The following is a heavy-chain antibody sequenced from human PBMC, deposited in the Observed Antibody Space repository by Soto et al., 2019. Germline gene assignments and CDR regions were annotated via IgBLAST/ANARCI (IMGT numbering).Heavy chain of an antibody. V-gene: IGHV1-3*05. D-gene: IGHD5-12*01. Sequence: QVQLVQSGAEEKKPGASVKVSCKASEYTFTNYALHLVRQAPGQRLEWMGWINAGNGNTKKSQKLQGRVTITRDTXXXXXXXXXXXXXXXDXXXXXXXRDILFDYCGQGTLVTVSS. CDR1: EYTFTNYA. CDR3: XRDILFDY. CDR2: INAGNGNT. J-gene: IGHJ4*02.